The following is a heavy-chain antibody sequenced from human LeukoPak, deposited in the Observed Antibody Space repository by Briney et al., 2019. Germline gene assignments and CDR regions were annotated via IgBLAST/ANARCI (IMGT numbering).Heavy chain of an antibody. V-gene: IGHV3-21*01. J-gene: IGHJ4*02. D-gene: IGHD3-3*01. CDR1: GFTFSNYN. CDR3: ARDEGLNYWSGYYYRFDY. Sequence: KSGGSLRLSCAASGFTFSNYNMNWVRQAPGKGLEWVSSISSSSSYIYYADSVKGRFTISRDNAKNSLFLQMNSLRAEDTAVYYCARDEGLNYWSGYYYRFDYWGEGTLVTVSS. CDR2: ISSSSSYI.